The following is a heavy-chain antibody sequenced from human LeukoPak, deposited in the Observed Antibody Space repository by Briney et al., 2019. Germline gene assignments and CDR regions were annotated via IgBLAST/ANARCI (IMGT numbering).Heavy chain of an antibody. J-gene: IGHJ4*02. V-gene: IGHV3-15*01. D-gene: IGHD3-22*01. CDR3: TPTPYDSSGYFDY. CDR2: IKSKTDGGTT. CDR1: GFTFSNAW. Sequence: GGSLRLSCAASGFTFSNAWMSWVRQAPGKGLEWVGRIKSKTDGGTTDYAAPVKGRFTISRDDSKNTLYLQMNSLKTEDTAVYYCTPTPYDSSGYFDYWGQGTLVTVSS.